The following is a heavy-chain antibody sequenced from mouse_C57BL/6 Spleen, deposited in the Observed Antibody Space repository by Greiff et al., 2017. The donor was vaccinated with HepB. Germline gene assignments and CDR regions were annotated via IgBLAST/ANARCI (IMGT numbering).Heavy chain of an antibody. V-gene: IGHV5-9*01. Sequence: EVQVVESGGGLVKPGGSLKLSCAASGFTFSSYTMSWVRQTPEKRLEWVATISGGGGNTYYPDSVKGRVTISRDNAKNTLYLQMSSLRSEDTALYYCARRCLRGAWFAYWGQGTLVTVSA. CDR2: ISGGGGNT. CDR3: ARRCLRGAWFAY. D-gene: IGHD6-1*01. J-gene: IGHJ3*01. CDR1: GFTFSSYT.